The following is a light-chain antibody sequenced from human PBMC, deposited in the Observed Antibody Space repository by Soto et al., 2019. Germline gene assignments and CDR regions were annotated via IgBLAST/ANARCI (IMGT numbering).Light chain of an antibody. V-gene: IGKV3-15*01. Sequence: IVMTQSPATLSVSPGGRASLSCRASQSVSNNLAWYQQKPGQAPRLLIYGGSTRAAGIPGRFSGSGSGTEFTLIISSLQSDGVAVYFCQQYHNAGSTFGQGTKVEI. CDR1: QSVSNN. CDR3: QQYHNAGST. J-gene: IGKJ1*01. CDR2: GGS.